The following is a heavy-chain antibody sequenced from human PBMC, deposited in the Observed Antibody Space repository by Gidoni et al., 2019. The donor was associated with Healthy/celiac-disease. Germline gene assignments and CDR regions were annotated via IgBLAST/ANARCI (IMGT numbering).Heavy chain of an antibody. V-gene: IGHV3-30*18. J-gene: IGHJ4*02. D-gene: IGHD2-2*02. CDR1: GFTSSSYG. CDR3: AKDLEEIVVVPAAIDGGSDY. Sequence: QVQLVESGGGVVQPGRSLRLSCAASGFTSSSYGMHWVRQAPGKGLEWVAVISYDGSNKYYADSVKGRFTISRDNSKNTLYLQMNSLRAEDTAVYYCAKDLEEIVVVPAAIDGGSDYWGQGTLVTVSS. CDR2: ISYDGSNK.